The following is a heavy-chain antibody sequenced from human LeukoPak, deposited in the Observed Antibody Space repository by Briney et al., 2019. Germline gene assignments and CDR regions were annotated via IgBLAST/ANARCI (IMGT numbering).Heavy chain of an antibody. CDR1: GYRFISYW. CDR2: LYLRDSDT. V-gene: IGHV5-51*01. CDR3: ARQSFTAYYDSSGLPYDPFHM. Sequence: GESLKLSCKGSGYRFISYWIGGVRPMPGKGLEGMGILYLRDSDTRYSPSFQGQVSISADKSISAAYLQSSSLTASDTGMYYCARQSFTAYYDSSGLPYDPFHMWGRGTMVTV. D-gene: IGHD3-22*01. J-gene: IGHJ3*02.